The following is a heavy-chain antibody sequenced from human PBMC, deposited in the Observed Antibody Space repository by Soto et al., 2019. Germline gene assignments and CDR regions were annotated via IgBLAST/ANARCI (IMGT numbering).Heavy chain of an antibody. Sequence: QVQLVESGGGVVQPGRSLRLSCAASGFTFSSYGMHWVRQAPGKGLEWVAVISYDGSNKYYADSVKGRFTISRDNSKNTLYLQMNSLRAEDTAVYYCAKVDVAAKNNWFDPWGQGTLVTVSS. CDR3: AKVDVAAKNNWFDP. CDR2: ISYDGSNK. D-gene: IGHD2-15*01. J-gene: IGHJ5*02. CDR1: GFTFSSYG. V-gene: IGHV3-30*18.